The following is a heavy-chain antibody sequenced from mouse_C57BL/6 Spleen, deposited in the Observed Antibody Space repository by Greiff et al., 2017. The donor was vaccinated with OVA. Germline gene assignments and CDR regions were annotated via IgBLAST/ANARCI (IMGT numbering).Heavy chain of an antibody. V-gene: IGHV5-4*01. CDR2: ISDGGSYT. CDR1: GFTFSSYA. CDR3: ARGRVTGTGAMDY. D-gene: IGHD4-1*01. Sequence: EVQGVESGGGLVKPGGSLKLSCAASGFTFSSYAMSWVRQTPEKRLEWVATISDGGSYTYYPDNVKGRFTISRDNAKNNLYLQMSHLKSEDTAMYYCARGRVTGTGAMDYWGQGTSVTVSS. J-gene: IGHJ4*01.